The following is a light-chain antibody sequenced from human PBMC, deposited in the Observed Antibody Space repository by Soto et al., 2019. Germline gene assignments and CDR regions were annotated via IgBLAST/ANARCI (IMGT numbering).Light chain of an antibody. V-gene: IGKV3D-20*02. J-gene: IGKJ4*01. CDR2: AAS. CDR3: QQCNTPFT. CDR1: QSVSSNF. Sequence: EIVLTQSPGTLSLSPGERATLSCRASQSVSSNFLAWYKQKVGQAPGLLIYAASRRAIGVPDRFSGSGSGTDFTLIISSLQPDDFATYYCQQCNTPFTFGGGTKVEIK.